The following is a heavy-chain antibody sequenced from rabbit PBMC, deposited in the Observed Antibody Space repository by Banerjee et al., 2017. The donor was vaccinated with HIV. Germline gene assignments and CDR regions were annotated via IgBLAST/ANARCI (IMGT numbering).Heavy chain of an antibody. CDR3: ARDAGYAGSNL. V-gene: IGHV1S45*01. D-gene: IGHD4-2*01. J-gene: IGHJ4*01. CDR2: IDAGKSGNT. Sequence: QEQLEESGGDLVQPEGSLTLTCTASGFDLSSGYFMCWVRQAPGKGLEWIACIDAGKSGNTYYASWAKGRFTISKTSSTTVTLQMTSLTAADTATYFCARDAGYAGSNLWGPGTLVTVS. CDR1: GFDLSSGYF.